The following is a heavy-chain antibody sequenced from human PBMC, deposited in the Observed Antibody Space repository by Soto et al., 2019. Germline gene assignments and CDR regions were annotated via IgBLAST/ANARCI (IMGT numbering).Heavy chain of an antibody. CDR2: IYHSGST. Sequence: QLQLQESGSGLVKPSQTLSLTCAVSGGSISSGGYSWSWIRQPPGKGLEWIGYIYHSGSTYYNPSHMPRVTNSVDRTKNQLSLQLSSVTAAGTAGYYCARQEGGEVDYWGQGTLVTVSS. V-gene: IGHV4-30-2*01. J-gene: IGHJ4*02. D-gene: IGHD3-10*01. CDR3: ARQEGGEVDY. CDR1: GGSISSGGYS.